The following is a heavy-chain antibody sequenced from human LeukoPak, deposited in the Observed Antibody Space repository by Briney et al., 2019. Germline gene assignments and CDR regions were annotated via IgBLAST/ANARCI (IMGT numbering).Heavy chain of an antibody. Sequence: HPGGSLRLSCAASGFTFDDYAMHWVRQAPGKGLEWVPGISWNSGSIGYADSVKGRFTISRDNAKNSLYLQMNSLRAEDTALYYCAKDKSAMVKRSAFDIWGQGTMVTVSS. CDR3: AKDKSAMVKRSAFDI. J-gene: IGHJ3*02. CDR1: GFTFDDYA. V-gene: IGHV3-9*01. D-gene: IGHD5-18*01. CDR2: ISWNSGSI.